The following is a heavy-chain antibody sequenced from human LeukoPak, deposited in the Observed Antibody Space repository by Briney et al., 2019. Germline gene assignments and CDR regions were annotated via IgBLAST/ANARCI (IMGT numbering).Heavy chain of an antibody. CDR3: ARAQTHKYCSSTSCYTPDY. D-gene: IGHD2-2*02. CDR1: GGTFSSYA. Sequence: ASVKVSCKASGGTFSSYAISWVRQAPGQGLEWMGGIILIFGTANYAQKFQGRVTITADESTSTAYMELSSLRSEDTAVYYCARAQTHKYCSSTSCYTPDYWGQGTLVTVSS. V-gene: IGHV1-69*13. J-gene: IGHJ4*02. CDR2: IILIFGTA.